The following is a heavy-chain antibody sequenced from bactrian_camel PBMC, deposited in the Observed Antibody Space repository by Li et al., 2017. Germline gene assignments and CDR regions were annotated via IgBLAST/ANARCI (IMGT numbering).Heavy chain of an antibody. V-gene: IGHV3-2*01. Sequence: VQLVESGGALVQPGESLRLSCLASGFTFSIYGMSWVRQAPGKGLEWVSGIEHDSTHTAYADSVKGRFTISKDNAKRTLYLQMNSLKPEDTAMYYCAATYELSSRSCGPNLSTFRFWGQGTQVTVS. D-gene: IGHD3*01. CDR1: GFTFSIYG. CDR3: AATYELSSRSCGPNLSTFRF. CDR2: IEHDSTHT. J-gene: IGHJ6*01.